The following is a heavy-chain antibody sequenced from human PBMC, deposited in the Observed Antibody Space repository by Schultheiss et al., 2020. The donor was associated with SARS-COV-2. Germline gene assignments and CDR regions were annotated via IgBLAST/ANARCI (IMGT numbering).Heavy chain of an antibody. CDR1: GFTFSSYA. CDR2: ISGSGGST. V-gene: IGHV3-23*01. Sequence: GGSLRLSCAASGFTFSSYAMSWVRQAPGKGLEWVSDISGSGGSTYYADSVKGRFTISRDNSKNTLYLQMNSLRAEDTAVYYCAKDRSYSGSYYNYFDYWGQGTLVTVSS. CDR3: AKDRSYSGSYYNYFDY. D-gene: IGHD1-26*01. J-gene: IGHJ4*02.